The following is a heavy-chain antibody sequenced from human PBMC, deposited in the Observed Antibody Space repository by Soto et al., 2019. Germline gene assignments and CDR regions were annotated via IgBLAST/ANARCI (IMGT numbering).Heavy chain of an antibody. J-gene: IGHJ5*02. D-gene: IGHD6-13*01. CDR1: GYTFTNYG. CDR3: AREAAAGTGWFDP. V-gene: IGHV1-18*01. Sequence: QVQLVQSGAEVKKPGASVKVSCKASGYTFTNYGISWVRQAPGQGLEWMGWISGYNGNTNYTQKLQGRVTMTTDTSTSTANMELRSLRSDDTAVYYWAREAAAGTGWFDPWGQGTLVTVSS. CDR2: ISGYNGNT.